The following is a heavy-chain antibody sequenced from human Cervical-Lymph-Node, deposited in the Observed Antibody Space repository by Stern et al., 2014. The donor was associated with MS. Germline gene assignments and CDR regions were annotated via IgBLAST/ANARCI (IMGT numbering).Heavy chain of an antibody. J-gene: IGHJ6*02. D-gene: IGHD2-2*01. CDR1: SGSMSGYY. CDR3: ARVPGVKKYFYGMDV. Sequence: VQLQESGPGLVKPSETLSLTCTVSSGSMSGYYWTWIRQPAGKGLEWIGRIYPSGSTDYNPSLKSRVTMSVDTSTNQFSLSLNSVTAADTAVYYCARVPGVKKYFYGMDVWGPGTRVTVSS. V-gene: IGHV4-4*07. CDR2: IYPSGST.